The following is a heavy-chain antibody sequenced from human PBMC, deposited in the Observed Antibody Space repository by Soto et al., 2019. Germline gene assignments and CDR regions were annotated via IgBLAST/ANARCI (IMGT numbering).Heavy chain of an antibody. J-gene: IGHJ2*01. CDR3: AKECGYYFDSTGYFGYFDL. CDR1: GFTFTSYA. D-gene: IGHD3-22*01. Sequence: EVQLLESGGGLVQPGGSLRLSCAASGFTFTSYAMSWVRQAPGKGLEWVSAISGSGGSTYYADSVKGRFTISRDNSKNTLYLQMNSLRAADTAVYYCAKECGYYFDSTGYFGYFDLWCRGTLVTVSS. CDR2: ISGSGGST. V-gene: IGHV3-23*01.